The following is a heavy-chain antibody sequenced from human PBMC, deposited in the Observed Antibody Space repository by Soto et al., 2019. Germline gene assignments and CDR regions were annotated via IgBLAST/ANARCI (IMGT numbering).Heavy chain of an antibody. Sequence: SVKVSCKASGFTFTSSAVQWVRQARGQRLEWIGWIVVGSGNTNYAQKFQERVTITRDMATTTPYMELSSLRSGDTAVYYCAAPVFWSGYSPYGMDVWGRGTTVTVSS. D-gene: IGHD3-3*01. CDR2: IVVGSGNT. CDR3: AAPVFWSGYSPYGMDV. CDR1: GFTFTSSA. V-gene: IGHV1-58*01. J-gene: IGHJ6*01.